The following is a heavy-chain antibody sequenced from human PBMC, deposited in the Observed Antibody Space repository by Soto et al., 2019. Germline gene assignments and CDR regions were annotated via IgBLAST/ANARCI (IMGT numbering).Heavy chain of an antibody. J-gene: IGHJ4*02. D-gene: IGHD2-15*01. CDR3: ARARSRILYS. V-gene: IGHV4-61*01. CDR1: GDSVSSDSYF. CDR2: INHSGST. Sequence: QVQLQESGPGLVKPSETLSLTCTVSGDSVSSDSYFWAWIRQPPGKGLEWIGEINHSGSTNYNPSLKSRVTISVDTSKNQFSLKLSSVTAADTAVYYCARARSRILYSWGQGTLVTVSS.